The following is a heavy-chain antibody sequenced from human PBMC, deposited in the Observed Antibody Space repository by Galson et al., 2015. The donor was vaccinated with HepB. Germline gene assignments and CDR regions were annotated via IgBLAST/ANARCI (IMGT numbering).Heavy chain of an antibody. CDR2: ISGSGGST. D-gene: IGHD2-15*01. CDR3: AKDAVGYCSGGSCYSLWFDP. Sequence: SLRLSCAASGFTFSSYAMSWVRQAPGKGLEWVSAISGSGGSTYYADSVKGRFTISRDNSKNTLYLQMNSLRAEDTAVYYCAKDAVGYCSGGSCYSLWFDPWGQGTLVTVSS. J-gene: IGHJ5*02. CDR1: GFTFSSYA. V-gene: IGHV3-23*01.